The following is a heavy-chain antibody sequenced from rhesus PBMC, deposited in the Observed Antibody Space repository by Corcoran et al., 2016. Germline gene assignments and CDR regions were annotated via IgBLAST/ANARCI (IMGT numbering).Heavy chain of an antibody. CDR2: ISGISEST. Sequence: QVLLQESGPGLVAPSETLSLTCAVSGGSLFGNYWPWFRQSPGKGLAWICYISGISESTSSNPSLGGRVTISKDTSQNQYSLMLTSVTVADTAVYYCARDAISLDVWGRGALVTVSS. CDR3: ARDAISLDV. CDR1: GGSLFGNY. V-gene: IGHV4-147*01. J-gene: IGHJ5-2*02.